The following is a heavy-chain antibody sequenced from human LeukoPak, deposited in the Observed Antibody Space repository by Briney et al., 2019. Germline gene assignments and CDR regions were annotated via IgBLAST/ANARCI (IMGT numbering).Heavy chain of an antibody. J-gene: IGHJ4*02. CDR2: ISDSGST. V-gene: IGHV4-59*08. CDR3: ARHDDYSDSSGSPYYFDY. Sequence: ASETLSLTCTVSSGSISEYFWSWIRQPPGKGLEWIGYISDSGSTNYNPSLKSRVAISVDMSKSQFSLNLSSVTAADTAVYYCARHDDYSDSSGSPYYFDYWGQGSLVTVSS. D-gene: IGHD3-22*01. CDR1: SGSISEYF.